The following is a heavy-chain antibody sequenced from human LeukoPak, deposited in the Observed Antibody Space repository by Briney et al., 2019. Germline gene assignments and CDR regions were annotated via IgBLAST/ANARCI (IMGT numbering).Heavy chain of an antibody. J-gene: IGHJ4*02. CDR1: GYTFTGYY. CDR3: ARAVGYSYGYVDY. Sequence: ASVKVSCKASGYTFTGYYMHWVRQAPGQGLEWMGWINPNSGGTNYAQKFQGRVTMTRDTSISTAYMELSRLRSDDTAVYYCARAVGYSYGYVDYWGQGTLVTVSS. D-gene: IGHD5-18*01. CDR2: INPNSGGT. V-gene: IGHV1-2*02.